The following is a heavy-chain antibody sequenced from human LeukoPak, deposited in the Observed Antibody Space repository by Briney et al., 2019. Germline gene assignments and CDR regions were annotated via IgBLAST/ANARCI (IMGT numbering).Heavy chain of an antibody. CDR2: IRSKAYGGTT. CDR3: TRDRIASSIFGVVISPPDY. V-gene: IGHV3-49*04. J-gene: IGHJ4*02. CDR1: GFTFGDYA. D-gene: IGHD3-3*01. Sequence: RSLRLSCXASGFTFGDYAMSWVRQAPGKGLEWVGFIRSKAYGGTTEYAASVKGRFTISRDDSKSIAYLQMNSLKTEDTAVYYCTRDRIASSIFGVVISPPDYWGQGTLVTVSS.